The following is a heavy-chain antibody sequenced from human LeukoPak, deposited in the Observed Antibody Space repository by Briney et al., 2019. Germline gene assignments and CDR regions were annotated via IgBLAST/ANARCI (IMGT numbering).Heavy chain of an antibody. V-gene: IGHV3-23*01. CDR1: GFTFSSYA. D-gene: IGHD3-22*01. J-gene: IGHJ4*02. CDR2: ISGSGGST. Sequence: GGSLRLSCAASGFTFSSYAMSWVRQAPGKGLEWVSAISGSGGSTYYADSVKGRFTISRDSSKNTLYLQMNSLRAEDTAVYYCAKDSHAYYYDSSGYYYPLFALDYWGQGTLVTVSS. CDR3: AKDSHAYYYDSSGYYYPLFALDY.